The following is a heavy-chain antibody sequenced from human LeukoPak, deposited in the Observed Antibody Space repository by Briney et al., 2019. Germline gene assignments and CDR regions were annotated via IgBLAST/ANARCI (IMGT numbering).Heavy chain of an antibody. D-gene: IGHD6-13*01. V-gene: IGHV4-59*01. CDR1: GGSISSYY. Sequence: SESLSLTCTVSGGSISSYYWSWIRQPPGKGLEWIGYIYYSGSTNYNPSLKSRVTISVDTSKNQFSLKLSSVTAADTAVYYCARRGIAAAGYDYWGQGTLVTVSS. CDR3: ARRGIAAAGYDY. J-gene: IGHJ4*02. CDR2: IYYSGST.